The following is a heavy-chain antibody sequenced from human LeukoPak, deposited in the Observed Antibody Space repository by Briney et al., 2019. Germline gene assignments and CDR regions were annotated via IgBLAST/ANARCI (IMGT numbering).Heavy chain of an antibody. CDR1: GYSFTSYW. CDR3: ARAVVPAAMGFGAFDI. J-gene: IGHJ3*02. CDR2: IYPGDSDT. Sequence: GESLKISCKGSGYSFTSYWIGWVRQMPGKGLEWMGIIYPGDSDTRYSPSFQGQVTISADKSISTAYLQWSSLKASDTAMYYCARAVVPAAMGFGAFDIWGQGTMVTVSS. D-gene: IGHD2-2*01. V-gene: IGHV5-51*01.